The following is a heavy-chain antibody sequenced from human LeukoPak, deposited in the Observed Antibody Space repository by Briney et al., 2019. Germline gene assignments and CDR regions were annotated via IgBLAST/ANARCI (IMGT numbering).Heavy chain of an antibody. CDR3: AREEYSSSSGQAFDI. D-gene: IGHD6-6*01. CDR1: GGSISSGDYY. Sequence: SETLSLTCTVSGGSISSGDYYWSWIRQPPGKGLGWIGYIYYSGSTYYNPSLKSRVTISVDTSKNQFSLKLSSVTAADTAVYYCAREEYSSSSGQAFDIWGQGTMVTVSS. J-gene: IGHJ3*02. CDR2: IYYSGST. V-gene: IGHV4-30-4*08.